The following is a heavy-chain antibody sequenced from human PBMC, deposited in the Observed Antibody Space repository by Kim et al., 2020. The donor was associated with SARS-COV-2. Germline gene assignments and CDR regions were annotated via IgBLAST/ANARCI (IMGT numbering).Heavy chain of an antibody. D-gene: IGHD3-3*01. CDR3: ATLRQLLRFSEPLRVDDFWSGFAFDI. J-gene: IGHJ3*02. CDR1: GYTFANFW. V-gene: IGHV5-51*01. CDR2: IYPGDSDI. Sequence: GESLKISCRGSGYTFANFWIGWVRQMPGKGLEWMGIIYPGDSDIKYSPSFQGQVTISADKSLSTAYLQWTSLKASDTAIYYCATLRQLLRFSEPLRVDDFWSGFAFDIWGQGTGVIVSP.